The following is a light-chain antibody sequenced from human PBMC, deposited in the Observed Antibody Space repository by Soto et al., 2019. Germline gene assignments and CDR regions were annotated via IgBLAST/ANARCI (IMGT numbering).Light chain of an antibody. CDR2: DVS. J-gene: IGLJ2*01. CDR1: SSDVGGYNY. V-gene: IGLV2-14*01. CDR3: SSYTSSSTHVV. Sequence: QSALTQPASVSGSPGQSITISCTGTSSDVGGYNYVSWYQQHPGKAPKLMIYDVSNRPSGVSDRFSGSKSNTASLTISGLQAEDEADYYCSSYTSSSTHVVFGGGTQLTVL.